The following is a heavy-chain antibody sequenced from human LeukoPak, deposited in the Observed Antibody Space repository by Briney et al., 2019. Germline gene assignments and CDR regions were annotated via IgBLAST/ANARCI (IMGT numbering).Heavy chain of an antibody. J-gene: IGHJ3*02. CDR1: GFTFSNYA. CDR2: ISGSGGNT. CDR3: AKDRVVDIVATETFDI. Sequence: PGGSLRLSCAASGFTFSNYAMSWVRQAPGKGLEWVSTISGSGGNTYYADSVKGRFTISRDNSKNTLYLQMNSLRAEDTAVYYCAKDRVVDIVATETFDIWGQGTMVTVSS. D-gene: IGHD5-12*01. V-gene: IGHV3-23*01.